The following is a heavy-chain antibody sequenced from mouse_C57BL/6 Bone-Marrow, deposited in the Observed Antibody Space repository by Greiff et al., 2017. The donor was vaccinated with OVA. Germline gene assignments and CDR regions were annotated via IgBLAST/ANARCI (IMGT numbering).Heavy chain of an antibody. Sequence: QVQLQQSGAELARPGASVKMSCKASGYTFTSYTMHWVKQRPGQGLEWIGYINPSSGYTKYNQKFKDKATLTADKSSSTAYMQLSSLTSEDSAVYYCARDPYYYGSSYRYFDVWGTGTTVTVSS. CDR2: INPSSGYT. CDR1: GYTFTSYT. V-gene: IGHV1-4*01. CDR3: ARDPYYYGSSYRYFDV. J-gene: IGHJ1*03. D-gene: IGHD1-1*01.